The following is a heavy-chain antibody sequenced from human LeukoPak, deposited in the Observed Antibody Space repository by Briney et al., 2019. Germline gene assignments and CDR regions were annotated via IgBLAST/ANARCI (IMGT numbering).Heavy chain of an antibody. CDR3: ARGLEGLRGKSYDGVPAPGY. V-gene: IGHV3-21*01. CDR1: GFTFSSYS. J-gene: IGHJ4*02. CDR2: ISSSSSYI. Sequence: GGSLRLSCAASGFTFSSYSMNWVRQAPGKGLEWVSSISSSSSYIYYADSVKGRFAISRDNAKNSLYLQMNSLRAEDTAVYYCARGLEGLRGKSYDGVPAPGYWGQGTLVTVSS. D-gene: IGHD5-18*01.